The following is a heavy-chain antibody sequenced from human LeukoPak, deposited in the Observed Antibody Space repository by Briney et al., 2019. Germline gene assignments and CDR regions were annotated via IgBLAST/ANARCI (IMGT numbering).Heavy chain of an antibody. CDR3: ARQVQHWFDP. D-gene: IGHD2-2*01. Sequence: PSETLSLTCAVSGGSISSSNYYWGWIRQPPGQGLEWTGSIYYSGSINYNPSLKSRVTISVDTSKNQFSLKLTSVTAADTAIYNCARQVQHWFDPWGQGTLVTVSS. V-gene: IGHV4-39*01. CDR2: IYYSGSI. CDR1: GGSISSSNYY. J-gene: IGHJ5*02.